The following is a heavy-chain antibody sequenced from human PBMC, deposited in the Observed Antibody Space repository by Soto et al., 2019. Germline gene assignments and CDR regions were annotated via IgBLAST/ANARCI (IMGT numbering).Heavy chain of an antibody. Sequence: ASVKVSCKASGYTFTSYYIHWVRQAPGQGLEWMGVINPSAITTNYAQNFQDRVTMTRDTSTSTVSMEVSSLRSEDTAVYYCARVEVVPAAIYGSGYYYYGMDVWGQGTTVTVSS. V-gene: IGHV1-46*01. CDR3: ARVEVVPAAIYGSGYYYYGMDV. D-gene: IGHD2-2*02. CDR2: INPSAITT. CDR1: GYTFTSYY. J-gene: IGHJ6*02.